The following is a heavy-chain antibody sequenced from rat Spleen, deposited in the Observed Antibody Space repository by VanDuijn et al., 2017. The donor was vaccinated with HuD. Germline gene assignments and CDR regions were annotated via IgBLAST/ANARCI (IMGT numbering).Heavy chain of an antibody. J-gene: IGHJ2*01. CDR2: ISTGGGDT. CDR1: GFTFSDYH. V-gene: IGHV5-25*01. Sequence: EVQLVESDGGLVQPGRSLKLSCAASGFTFSDYHMAWVRQAPTKGLEWVASISTGGGDTYYRDSVKGRFTISRDIAKSILFLEMDSLRSEDTATYYCAKEGDGGYSSYPNWFAYWGQGVMVTVSS. CDR3: AKEGDGGYSSYPNWFAY. D-gene: IGHD1-8*01.